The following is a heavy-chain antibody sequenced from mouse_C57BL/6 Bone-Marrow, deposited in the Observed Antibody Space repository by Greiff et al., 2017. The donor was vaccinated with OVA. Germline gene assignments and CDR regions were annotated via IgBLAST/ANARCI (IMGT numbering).Heavy chain of an antibody. V-gene: IGHV1-61*01. CDR1: GYTFTSYW. CDR2: IYPSDSET. D-gene: IGHD1-1*01. CDR3: ARREMLYYYGSSSFAY. J-gene: IGHJ3*01. Sequence: VQLQQPGAELVRPGSSVKLSCKASGYTFTSYWMDWVKQRPGQGLECIGNIYPSDSETHYNQKFKDKATLTVDKSSSTAYMQLSSLTSEDSAVYYCARREMLYYYGSSSFAYWGQGTLVTVSA.